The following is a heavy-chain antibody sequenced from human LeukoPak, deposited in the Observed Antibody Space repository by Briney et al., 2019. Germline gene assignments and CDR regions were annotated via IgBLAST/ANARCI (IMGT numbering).Heavy chain of an antibody. CDR1: GGSISSYY. J-gene: IGHJ5*02. Sequence: SETLSLTCTVSGGSISSYYWSWIRQPAGKGLEWIGRIYTSGSTNYNPSLKSRVTMSVDTSKNQFSLKLSSVTAADTAVYYCAARIAAAGTGWFDPWGQGTLVTVSS. CDR3: AARIAAAGTGWFDP. V-gene: IGHV4-4*07. D-gene: IGHD6-13*01. CDR2: IYTSGST.